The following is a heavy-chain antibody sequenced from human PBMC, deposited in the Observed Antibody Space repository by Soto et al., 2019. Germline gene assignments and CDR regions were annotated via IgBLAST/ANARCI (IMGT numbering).Heavy chain of an antibody. Sequence: QVQLVESGGGVVQPGRSLRLSCAASGFTFSSYGMHWVRQAPGKGLEWVAVIWYDGSNKYYADSVKGRFTISRDNSKNTLYLKMNSLRADDTAVYYCARDRTMVLGVMRYYFDYWGQGTLVTVSS. D-gene: IGHD3-10*01. V-gene: IGHV3-33*01. CDR3: ARDRTMVLGVMRYYFDY. J-gene: IGHJ4*02. CDR2: IWYDGSNK. CDR1: GFTFSSYG.